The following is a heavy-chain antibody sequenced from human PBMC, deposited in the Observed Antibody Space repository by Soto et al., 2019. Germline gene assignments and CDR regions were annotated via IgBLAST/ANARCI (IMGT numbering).Heavy chain of an antibody. Sequence: SETLSLTCTVSGDSLGNYYWFWIRQPVGKGLEWIGRVSSSGNTNANPTLNSALYVQMNSLTGEDTAVYYCARTRSAWSDFHYYSLDVWGQGTTVTVSS. CDR2: VSSSGNT. V-gene: IGHV4-4*07. J-gene: IGHJ6*02. CDR3: YYSLDV. CDR1: GDSLGNYY. D-gene: IGHD3-10*01.